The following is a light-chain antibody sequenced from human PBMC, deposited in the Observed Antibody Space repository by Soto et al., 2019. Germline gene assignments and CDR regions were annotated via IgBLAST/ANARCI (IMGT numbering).Light chain of an antibody. V-gene: IGLV2-14*03. J-gene: IGLJ1*01. CDR2: EVS. Sequence: QSALTQPASLSGSPGESITISCTGTSSDVGAYDFVSWYHQHPDKAPKLMIYEVSNRPSGVSNRFSGSKSVNTATLTISGLQAEDEADYYCSSYTSSSTRVFGTGTKVTAL. CDR3: SSYTSSSTRV. CDR1: SSDVGAYDF.